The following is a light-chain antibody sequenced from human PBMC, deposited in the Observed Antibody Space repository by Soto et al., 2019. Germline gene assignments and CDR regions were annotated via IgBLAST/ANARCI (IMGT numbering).Light chain of an antibody. Sequence: QSALTQPPSASGSPGQSVTISCTGTSSDVGGYDFVSWYQQHPGKAPKLMIHEVSKRPSGVPARFSGSKSGNTASLTVSGLQAEDEADYYCSSYAGSNNYVFGTGTKLTVL. CDR2: EVS. CDR3: SSYAGSNNYV. V-gene: IGLV2-8*01. J-gene: IGLJ1*01. CDR1: SSDVGGYDF.